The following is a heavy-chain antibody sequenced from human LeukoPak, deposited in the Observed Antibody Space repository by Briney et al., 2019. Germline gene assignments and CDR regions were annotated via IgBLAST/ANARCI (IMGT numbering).Heavy chain of an antibody. V-gene: IGHV3-74*01. CDR3: ARSPLRYFDFDY. J-gene: IGHJ4*02. D-gene: IGHD3-9*01. CDR1: GFTFSSYW. CDR2: INSDGSST. Sequence: GGSLRLSCAASGFTFSSYWMHWVRQAPGKGLVWVSRINSDGSSTSYADSVKGRFTISRDNAKNTLYLQMNSLRAEDTAVYYCARSPLRYFDFDYWGQGTLVTVSS.